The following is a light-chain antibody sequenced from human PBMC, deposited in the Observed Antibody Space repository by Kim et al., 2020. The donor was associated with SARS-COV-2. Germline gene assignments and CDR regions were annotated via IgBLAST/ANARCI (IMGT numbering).Light chain of an antibody. Sequence: SYELTQPSSVSVSPGQTARITCSGDVLAKKYARWFQQKPGQAPVLVIYKDTERPSGIPERFSGSSSGTTVALTISGAQVEDEAVYYCYSAADNSVLFGGG. CDR1: VLAKKY. CDR3: YSAADNSVL. J-gene: IGLJ2*01. V-gene: IGLV3-27*01. CDR2: KDT.